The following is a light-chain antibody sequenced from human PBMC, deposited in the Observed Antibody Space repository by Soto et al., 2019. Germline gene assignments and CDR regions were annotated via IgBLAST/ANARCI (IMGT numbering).Light chain of an antibody. J-gene: IGLJ1*01. Sequence: QSALTQPASVSGSPGEAISISCTGTSSDVGGYNYVSWYQQHPGKAPQLMIYDVSNRPSGVSNRFSGSKSGNTASLTISGLQAEDEADYYCSSYTSSSTPYVFGTGTKVTVL. CDR2: DVS. CDR3: SSYTSSSTPYV. CDR1: SSDVGGYNY. V-gene: IGLV2-14*01.